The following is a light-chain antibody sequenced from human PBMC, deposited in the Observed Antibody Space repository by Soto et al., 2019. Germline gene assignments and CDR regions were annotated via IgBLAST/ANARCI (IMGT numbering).Light chain of an antibody. CDR1: QSIGSW. CDR3: QQYHSYPWT. CDR2: DAS. J-gene: IGKJ1*01. Sequence: DIQVTQSPSTLSASVGDRVTITCRASQSIGSWLAWYQQTPGKAPKLLIYDASNLENGVPSRFSGSGSGTDFTLSITSLQPVDFSTYYCQQYHSYPWTFGQGTKVEV. V-gene: IGKV1-5*01.